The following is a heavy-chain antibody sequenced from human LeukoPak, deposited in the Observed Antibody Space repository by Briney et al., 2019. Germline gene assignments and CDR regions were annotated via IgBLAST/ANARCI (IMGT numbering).Heavy chain of an antibody. V-gene: IGHV3-23*01. CDR2: ISGSGGST. J-gene: IGHJ4*02. Sequence: GGSLRLSCAASGFTFSSYAMSWVRQAPGKGLEWVSAISGSGGSTYYADSVKGRFTISRDNAKNSLYLQMNSLRAEDTALYYCASGGIYYGAAFDFWGQGSLVTVSA. D-gene: IGHD1-26*01. CDR1: GFTFSSYA. CDR3: ASGGIYYGAAFDF.